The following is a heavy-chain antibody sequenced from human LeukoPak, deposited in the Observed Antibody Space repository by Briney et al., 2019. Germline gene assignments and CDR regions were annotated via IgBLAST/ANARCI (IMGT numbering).Heavy chain of an antibody. Sequence: GGSLRLSCAASGFTFSDYYMTWIRQAPGKGLEWLSYISTGSTYTNYANSVKGRFTISRDNAKDTVDLQMNSLRGEDTAVYYCARDAGDCGGDCPRWFDPWGQGILVTVSS. V-gene: IGHV3-11*06. J-gene: IGHJ5*02. CDR3: ARDAGDCGGDCPRWFDP. CDR2: ISTGSTYT. D-gene: IGHD2-21*02. CDR1: GFTFSDYY.